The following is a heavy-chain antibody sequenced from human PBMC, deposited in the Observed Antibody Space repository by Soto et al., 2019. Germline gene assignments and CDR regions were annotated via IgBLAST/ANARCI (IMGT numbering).Heavy chain of an antibody. D-gene: IGHD3-3*01. CDR3: TREGTIFGVVTEYYFDY. J-gene: IGHJ4*02. CDR1: GFTFGDYA. Sequence: GGSLRLSCTASGFTFGDYAMSWVRQAPGKGLEWVGFIRSKAYGGTTEYAASVKGRFTISRDDSKSIAYLQMNSLKTEDTAVYYCTREGTIFGVVTEYYFDYWGQGTLVTVSS. V-gene: IGHV3-49*04. CDR2: IRSKAYGGTT.